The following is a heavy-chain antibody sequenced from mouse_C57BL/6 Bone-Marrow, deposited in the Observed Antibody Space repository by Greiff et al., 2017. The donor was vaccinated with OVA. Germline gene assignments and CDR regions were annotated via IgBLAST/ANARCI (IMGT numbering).Heavy chain of an antibody. CDR3: ARSGGGTWFAY. D-gene: IGHD4-1*01. CDR2: IYPSDSET. J-gene: IGHJ3*01. CDR1: GYTFTSYW. Sequence: VQLQQPGAELVRPGSSVKLSCKASGYTFTSYWMDWVKQRPGQGLEWIGNIYPSDSETHYNQKFKDKATMTVDKSSSTAYMQLSSLTSEDSAVYYCARSGGGTWFAYWGQGTLVTVSA. V-gene: IGHV1-61*01.